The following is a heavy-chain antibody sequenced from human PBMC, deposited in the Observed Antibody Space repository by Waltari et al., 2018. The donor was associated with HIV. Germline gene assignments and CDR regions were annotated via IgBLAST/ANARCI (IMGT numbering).Heavy chain of an antibody. Sequence: QVQLQESGPRLVKSSETLSLTCNVSGASITTGNYFWTWIRQPAGKGLEWFCRMSTSGSSKYNPSLKSRVSISLDKSKNHFSLKVTSMTAADTAVYYCAREAAVYKYYRYCSDDDCYSRWFDPWGQGTLVTVSS. J-gene: IGHJ5*02. D-gene: IGHD2-15*01. V-gene: IGHV4-61*02. CDR3: AREAAVYKYYRYCSDDDCYSRWFDP. CDR1: GASITTGNYF. CDR2: MSTSGSS.